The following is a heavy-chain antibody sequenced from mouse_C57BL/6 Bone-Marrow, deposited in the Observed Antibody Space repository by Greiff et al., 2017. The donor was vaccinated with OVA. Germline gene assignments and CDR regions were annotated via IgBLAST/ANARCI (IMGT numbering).Heavy chain of an antibody. D-gene: IGHD3-2*02. CDR3: ARRLYFDY. CDR1: GYTFTSYW. J-gene: IGHJ2*01. Sequence: QVQLQQPGAELVRPGTSVKLSCKASGYTFTSYWMHWVKQRPGQGLEWIGVIDPSDSYTNSNQKFKGKATLTVDTSSSTAYMQLSSLTSEDSAVYYCARRLYFDYWGQGTTLTVSS. CDR2: IDPSDSYT. V-gene: IGHV1-59*01.